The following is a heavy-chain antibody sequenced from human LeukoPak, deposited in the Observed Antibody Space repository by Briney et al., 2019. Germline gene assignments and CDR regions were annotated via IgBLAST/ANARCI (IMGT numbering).Heavy chain of an antibody. CDR2: INSDGSST. CDR3: ARDRYGYFDY. Sequence: PGGSLRLSCAASGFTFSTYWMHWVRQAPGKGLVWVSRINSDGSSTTYAESVKGRFTISRDNAKNSLYLQMNSLRAEDTAVYYCARDRYGYFDYWGQGTLVTVSS. D-gene: IGHD1-1*01. CDR1: GFTFSTYW. V-gene: IGHV3-74*01. J-gene: IGHJ4*02.